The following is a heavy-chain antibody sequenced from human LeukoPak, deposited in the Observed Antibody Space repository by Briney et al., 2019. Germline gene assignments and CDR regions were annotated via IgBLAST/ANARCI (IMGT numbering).Heavy chain of an antibody. CDR2: INTNTGNP. J-gene: IGHJ4*02. CDR1: GYTFTSNG. D-gene: IGHD2-8*01. CDR3: ASFFCTSALCYYLDY. V-gene: IGHV7-4-1*02. Sequence: ALVKVSCKASGYTFTSNGLGWVRQAPGQGLEWMGWINTNTGNPTYAQGFTGRFVFSLDTSDNTPYLQISSLQAEDTAVYYCASFFCTSALCYYLDYWGQGTLVTVSS.